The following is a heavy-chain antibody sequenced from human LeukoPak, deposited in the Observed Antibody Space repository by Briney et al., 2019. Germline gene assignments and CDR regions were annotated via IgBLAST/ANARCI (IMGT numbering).Heavy chain of an antibody. D-gene: IGHD6-19*01. Sequence: GGSLRLSCAASGFTFRNYAMYWVRQAPGKGLEWVAIISYDGITEDYSDSVEGRFSISRDNFKNTLFLQMNGLRDEDTAVYYCARDISTGWSIKYFFDFRGQGTLVTVSS. V-gene: IGHV3-30*04. CDR1: GFTFRNYA. J-gene: IGHJ4*02. CDR2: ISYDGITE. CDR3: ARDISTGWSIKYFFDF.